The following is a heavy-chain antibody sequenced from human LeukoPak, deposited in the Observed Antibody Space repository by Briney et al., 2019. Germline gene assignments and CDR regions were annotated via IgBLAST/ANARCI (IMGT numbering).Heavy chain of an antibody. J-gene: IGHJ4*02. D-gene: IGHD1-26*01. V-gene: IGHV3-20*04. Sequence: PGGSLRLSCAASGFTFDDYAMTWARQAPGKGLEWVSGINWNGGSTGYADSVKGRFTISRDNAKNSLYLQMNSLRAEDTAFYYCARDRIVGATSPGGYWGQGTLVTVSS. CDR3: ARDRIVGATSPGGY. CDR2: INWNGGST. CDR1: GFTFDDYA.